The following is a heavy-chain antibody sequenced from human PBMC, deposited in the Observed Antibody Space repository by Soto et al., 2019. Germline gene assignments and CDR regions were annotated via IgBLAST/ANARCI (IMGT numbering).Heavy chain of an antibody. D-gene: IGHD3-22*01. V-gene: IGHV5-51*01. CDR3: ARGATYYYDKYYFDY. CDR1: GYSFTSYW. Sequence: GESLKISCKGSGYSFTSYWIGWVRQVPGKGLEWMGIIYPGDSDTRYSPSFQGQVTISADKSISTAYLQWSSLKASDTAMYYCARGATYYYDKYYFDYWGQGTLVTVSS. CDR2: IYPGDSDT. J-gene: IGHJ4*02.